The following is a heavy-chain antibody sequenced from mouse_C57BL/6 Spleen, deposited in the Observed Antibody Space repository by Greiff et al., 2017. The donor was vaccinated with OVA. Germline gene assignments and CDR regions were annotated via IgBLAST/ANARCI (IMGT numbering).Heavy chain of an antibody. CDR2: IYPGDGDT. CDR1: GYAFSSSW. Sequence: QVQLQQSGPELVKPGASVKISCKASGYAFSSSWMNWVKQRPGQGLEWIGRIYPGDGDTNYNGKFKGKATLTADKSSSTAYMQLSSLTSEDSAVYFCARQTASGAYWGKGTLVTVSA. V-gene: IGHV1-82*01. J-gene: IGHJ3*01. CDR3: ARQTASGAY. D-gene: IGHD3-2*01.